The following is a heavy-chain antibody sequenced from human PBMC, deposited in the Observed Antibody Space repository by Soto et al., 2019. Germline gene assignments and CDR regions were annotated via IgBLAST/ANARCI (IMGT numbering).Heavy chain of an antibody. CDR2: ISGSGGST. CDR3: ANSVLRFLEWLPYYYYGMDV. Sequence: EVQLLESGGGLVQPGGSLRLSCAASGFTFSSYAMSWVRQAPGKGLEWVSAISGSGGSTYYADSVKGRFTISRDNSKNTLYLQMNSLRAEDTAVYYCANSVLRFLEWLPYYYYGMDVWGQGTTVTVSS. V-gene: IGHV3-23*01. D-gene: IGHD3-3*01. J-gene: IGHJ6*02. CDR1: GFTFSSYA.